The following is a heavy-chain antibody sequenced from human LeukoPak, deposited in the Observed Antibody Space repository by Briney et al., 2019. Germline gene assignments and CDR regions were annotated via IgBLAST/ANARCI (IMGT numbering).Heavy chain of an antibody. Sequence: SETLSLTCTVSGGSISSYYWGWIRQPAGKGLEWIGRIYTSVNTNYNPSLKSRVTMSVDTSKNQFSLNLSSVTAADTVVYYCARGQSSGWYLESWGQGTLVTVSS. D-gene: IGHD6-19*01. V-gene: IGHV4-4*07. CDR1: GGSISSYY. J-gene: IGHJ4*02. CDR3: ARGQSSGWYLES. CDR2: IYTSVNT.